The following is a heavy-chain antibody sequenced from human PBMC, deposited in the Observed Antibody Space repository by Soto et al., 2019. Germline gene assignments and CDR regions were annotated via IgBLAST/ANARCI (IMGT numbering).Heavy chain of an antibody. CDR1: GGSISSGGYY. Sequence: QVQLQESGPGLVKPSQTLSLTCTVSGGSISSGGYYWNWIRQHPGKGLEWIGYIYNSGNTYYNPSLKSRVALSIDRSENQFSLKLTSVTAADPAVYYCAKGACSSTACYEFDSWGQGTLVTVSS. CDR3: AKGACSSTACYEFDS. J-gene: IGHJ5*01. CDR2: IYNSGNT. D-gene: IGHD2-2*01. V-gene: IGHV4-31*03.